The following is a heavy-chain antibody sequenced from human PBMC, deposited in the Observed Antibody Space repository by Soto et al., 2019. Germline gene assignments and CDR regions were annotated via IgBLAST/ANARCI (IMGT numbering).Heavy chain of an antibody. Sequence: QITLNETGPTVVRPTETLTLTCRFSGFSLTTSGVGVGWVRQSPGKAPEWLALIYWDDAKRNCESLKRRLTITTDTSKNQVGLTVANLDPTDTATYYCAHRVLRTVFGLVTTTAIYFDFWGQGTPVAVSS. CDR2: IYWDDAK. V-gene: IGHV2-5*02. J-gene: IGHJ4*02. CDR3: AHRVLRTVFGLVTTTAIYFDF. D-gene: IGHD3-3*01. CDR1: GFSLTTSGVG.